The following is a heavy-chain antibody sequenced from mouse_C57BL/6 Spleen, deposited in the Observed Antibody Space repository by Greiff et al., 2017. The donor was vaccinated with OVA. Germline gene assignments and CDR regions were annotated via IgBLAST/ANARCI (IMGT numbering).Heavy chain of an antibody. D-gene: IGHD1-1*01. V-gene: IGHV1-55*01. CDR2: IYPGSGST. J-gene: IGHJ4*01. Sequence: QVQLQQPGAELVKPGASVKMSCKASGYTFTSYWITWVQQRPGQGLEWIGDIYPGSGSTNYNEKFKSKATLTVDTSSSTTYMQLSSLTSEDSAVYYCARRVVARGYYAMDYWGQGTSVTVSS. CDR1: GYTFTSYW. CDR3: ARRVVARGYYAMDY.